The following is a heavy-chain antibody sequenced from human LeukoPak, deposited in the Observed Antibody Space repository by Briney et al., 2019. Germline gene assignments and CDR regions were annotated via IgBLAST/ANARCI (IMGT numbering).Heavy chain of an antibody. V-gene: IGHV1-46*01. J-gene: IGHJ5*02. D-gene: IGHD1-26*01. CDR3: ARDNSVGDTAWWFDP. CDR1: GYTFTAYY. Sequence: GASVKVSCKATGYTFTAYYMHWVRQAPGQGFEGMGLINPSGSDTVYAQKFQGRLTMTRDMSTSTDYMELSSLRFDDTAVYYCARDNSVGDTAWWFDPWGQGTLVTVSS. CDR2: INPSGSDT.